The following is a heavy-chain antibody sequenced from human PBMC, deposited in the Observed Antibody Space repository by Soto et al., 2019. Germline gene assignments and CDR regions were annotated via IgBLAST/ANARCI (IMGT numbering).Heavy chain of an antibody. CDR3: ARDRRTVVYGMDL. Sequence: PSETLSLTCSVSGCSISSGNWWSWVRQPPGKGLEWIGEIYHSGSTNYNPSLKSRVTISVDKSKNQFSLTLTSVTAADTAVYYCARDRRTVVYGMDLWGQGTTVTVSS. V-gene: IGHV4-4*02. J-gene: IGHJ6*02. CDR1: GCSISSGNW. D-gene: IGHD2-21*01. CDR2: IYHSGST.